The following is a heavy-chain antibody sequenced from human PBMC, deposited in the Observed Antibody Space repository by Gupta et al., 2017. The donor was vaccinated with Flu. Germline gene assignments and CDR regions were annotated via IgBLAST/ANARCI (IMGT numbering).Heavy chain of an antibody. V-gene: IGHV1-69*06. Sequence: QVQLVQSGAEVKKPGSSVKVSCKASGGTFSSYAISWVRQAPGPGLEWMGGIIPIFGTANYAQKFQGRVTITADKSTSTAYMELSSLRSEDTAVYYCARDRKLAYCGGDCYSGGGYFDYWGQGTLVTVSS. CDR3: ARDRKLAYCGGDCYSGGGYFDY. CDR1: GGTFSSYA. D-gene: IGHD2-21*02. CDR2: IIPIFGTA. J-gene: IGHJ4*02.